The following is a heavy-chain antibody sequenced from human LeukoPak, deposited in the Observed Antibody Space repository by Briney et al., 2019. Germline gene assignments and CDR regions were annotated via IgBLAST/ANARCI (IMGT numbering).Heavy chain of an antibody. Sequence: QTGGSLRLSCAASGFTFSSYAMSWVRQAPGKGLEWVSAISGSGGSTYYADSVKGRFTMSRDNSKNTLYLQINSLRAEDTAVYYCAKDEEYYDYVWGSYRHNYFDYWGQGTLVTVSS. CDR3: AKDEEYYDYVWGSYRHNYFDY. V-gene: IGHV3-23*01. CDR2: ISGSGGST. D-gene: IGHD3-16*02. CDR1: GFTFSSYA. J-gene: IGHJ4*02.